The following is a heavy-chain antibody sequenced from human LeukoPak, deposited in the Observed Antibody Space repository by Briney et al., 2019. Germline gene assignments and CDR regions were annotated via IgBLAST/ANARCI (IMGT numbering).Heavy chain of an antibody. Sequence: ASVKVSCKASGYTFTGYYMHWVRQAPGQGLEWMGWINPNSGGTNYAQKFQGRVTMTRDTSISTAYMELSRLRSDDTAVYYCATASVGGIALDYWGQGTLVTVSS. CDR2: INPNSGGT. D-gene: IGHD6-13*01. CDR3: ATASVGGIALDY. V-gene: IGHV1-2*02. J-gene: IGHJ4*02. CDR1: GYTFTGYY.